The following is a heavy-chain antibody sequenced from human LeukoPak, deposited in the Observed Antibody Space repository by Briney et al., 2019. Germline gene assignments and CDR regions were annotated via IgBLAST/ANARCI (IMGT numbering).Heavy chain of an antibody. Sequence: SETLSLTCTVSGGSISSYYWSWIRQPPGKGLEWIGYIYTSGSTNYNPSLKSRVTMSVDTSKNQFSLKLSSVTAADTAVYYCARDRGFGWFNPWGQGTLVTVSS. CDR2: IYTSGST. CDR1: GGSISSYY. J-gene: IGHJ5*02. D-gene: IGHD3-10*01. CDR3: ARDRGFGWFNP. V-gene: IGHV4-4*09.